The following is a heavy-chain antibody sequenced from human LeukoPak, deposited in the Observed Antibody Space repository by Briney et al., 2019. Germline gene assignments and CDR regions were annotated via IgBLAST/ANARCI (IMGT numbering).Heavy chain of an antibody. V-gene: IGHV7-4-1*02. CDR2: INTNTGNP. J-gene: IGHJ4*02. Sequence: ASVKVSCKASGYTFTSYAMTWVRQAPGQGLEWMGWINTNTGNPTYAQGFTGRFVFSLDTSVSTAYLQISSLKAEDTAVYYCARQEIPGIAAAGTGFDYWGQGTLVTVSS. CDR1: GYTFTSYA. D-gene: IGHD6-13*01. CDR3: ARQEIPGIAAAGTGFDY.